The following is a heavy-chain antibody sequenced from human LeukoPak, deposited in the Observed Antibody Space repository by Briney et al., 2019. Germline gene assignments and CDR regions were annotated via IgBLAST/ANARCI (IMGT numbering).Heavy chain of an antibody. D-gene: IGHD1-1*01. CDR3: ARGPTSRLELGY. J-gene: IGHJ4*02. CDR1: GYTFTGYY. Sequence: ASVKVSCKAAGYTFTGYYRHWVRQAPGQGLEWMGWINPNSGGTNYAQKFQGRVTMTRDTSISTAYMELSRLRSDDTAVYYCARGPTSRLELGYWGQGTLVTVSS. V-gene: IGHV1-2*02. CDR2: INPNSGGT.